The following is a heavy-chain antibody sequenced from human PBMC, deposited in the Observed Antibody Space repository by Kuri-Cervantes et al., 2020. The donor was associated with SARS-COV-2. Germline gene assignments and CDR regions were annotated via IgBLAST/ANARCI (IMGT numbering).Heavy chain of an antibody. CDR2: IKSKTDGGTT. Sequence: GGSLRLSCAASGFTVTSDYMTWVRQAPGKGLEWVGRIKSKTDGGTTDYAAPVKGRFTISRDDSKNTLYLQMNSLKTEDTAVYYCTTDPRGYDFWSGYYSPRKKIADYWGQGTLVTVSS. CDR3: TTDPRGYDFWSGYYSPRKKIADY. V-gene: IGHV3-15*01. J-gene: IGHJ4*02. D-gene: IGHD3-3*01. CDR1: GFTVTSDY.